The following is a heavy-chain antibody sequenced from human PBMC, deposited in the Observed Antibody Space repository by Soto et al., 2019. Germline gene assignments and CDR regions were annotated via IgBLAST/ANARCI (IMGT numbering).Heavy chain of an antibody. Sequence: RLSCAASGFTFSSYGMHWVRQAPGKGLEWVAVIWYDGSNKYYADSVKGRFTISRDNSKNTLYLQMNSLRAEDTAVYYCARADSKGGYDHPLTMSDDWGQGTRVTVSS. D-gene: IGHD3-22*01. CDR2: IWYDGSNK. J-gene: IGHJ4*02. CDR1: GFTFSSYG. V-gene: IGHV3-33*01. CDR3: ARADSKGGYDHPLTMSDD.